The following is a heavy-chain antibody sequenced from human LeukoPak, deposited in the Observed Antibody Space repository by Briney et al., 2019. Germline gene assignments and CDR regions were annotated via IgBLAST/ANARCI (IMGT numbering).Heavy chain of an antibody. CDR2: INHSGST. CDR3: ASIGYCSGGSCYGVDY. V-gene: IGHV4-34*01. CDR1: GGSFSGYY. D-gene: IGHD2-15*01. Sequence: SETLSLTRAVYGGSFSGYYWSWIRQPPGKGLEWIGKINHSGSTNYNPSLKSRVTISVDTSKNQFSLKLSSVTAADTAVYYCASIGYCSGGSCYGVDYWGQGTLVTVSS. J-gene: IGHJ4*02.